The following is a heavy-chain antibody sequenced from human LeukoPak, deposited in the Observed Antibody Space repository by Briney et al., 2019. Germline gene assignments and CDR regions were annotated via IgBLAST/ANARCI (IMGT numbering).Heavy chain of an antibody. CDR2: IYYSGTI. CDR3: AGSGGLANTGAVFDY. V-gene: IGHV4-59*01. Sequence: SETLSLTCTVSGGSISSYYWSWIRQPPGKGLEWIGYIYYSGTINYNPSLKSRVIISVDTSRNQFSMKMNSVTAADTAVYYCAGSGGLANTGAVFDYWGQGTLVTVSS. D-gene: IGHD3-10*01. CDR1: GGSISSYY. J-gene: IGHJ4*02.